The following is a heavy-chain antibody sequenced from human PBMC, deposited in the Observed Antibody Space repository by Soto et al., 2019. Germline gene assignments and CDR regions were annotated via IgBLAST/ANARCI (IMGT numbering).Heavy chain of an antibody. Sequence: PGGSLRLSCAASGFTFSSYAMHLVRQAPGKGLEWVALISYDGSNKYYADSVKGRFTISRDNSKDTLYLQMNNLRADDTAVYYCARDTTGVSSSFPFSSMDVWGQGTTVTVSS. J-gene: IGHJ6*02. V-gene: IGHV3-30-3*01. CDR3: ARDTTGVSSSFPFSSMDV. CDR2: ISYDGSNK. CDR1: GFTFSSYA. D-gene: IGHD6-6*01.